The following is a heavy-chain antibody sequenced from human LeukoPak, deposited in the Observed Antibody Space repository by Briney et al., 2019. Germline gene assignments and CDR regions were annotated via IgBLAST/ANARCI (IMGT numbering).Heavy chain of an antibody. CDR1: GFTVDDYA. V-gene: IGHV3-9*01. CDR3: AKAGGAAAGGFDY. Sequence: GRSLRLSCAASGFTVDDYATHWVRQAPGKGLEWGSGISWNSWNIGYTDFVKGRFTISRENAKNSLYLQMNSLRAEDTALYYCAKAGGAAAGGFDYWGQGTLVTVSS. CDR2: ISWNSWNI. J-gene: IGHJ4*02. D-gene: IGHD6-13*01.